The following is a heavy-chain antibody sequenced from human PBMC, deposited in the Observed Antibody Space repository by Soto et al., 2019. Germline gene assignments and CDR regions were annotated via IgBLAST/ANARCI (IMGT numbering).Heavy chain of an antibody. V-gene: IGHV4-34*01. CDR3: ARRVSSYIVLMVYGPERSYFDY. Sequence: QVQLQQWGAGLLKPSETLSLTCAVYGGSFSGYYWSWIRQPPGKGLAWIGEINHSGSTNYNPSLKSRVTISVATSKNQFSLKLSSVTAADTAVYYCARRVSSYIVLMVYGPERSYFDYWGQGTLVTVSS. CDR1: GGSFSGYY. CDR2: INHSGST. D-gene: IGHD2-8*01. J-gene: IGHJ4*02.